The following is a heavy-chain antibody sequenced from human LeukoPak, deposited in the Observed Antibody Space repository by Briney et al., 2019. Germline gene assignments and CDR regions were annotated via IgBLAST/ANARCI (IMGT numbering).Heavy chain of an antibody. J-gene: IGHJ4*02. V-gene: IGHV3-64*01. CDR1: GFTFSSYA. CDR3: ARSSRYSSSWYFDY. CDR2: ISSNGGST. D-gene: IGHD6-13*01. Sequence: GGSLRLSCAASGFTFSSYAMHWVRQAPGKGLEYVSAISSNGGSTYYANSVKGRFTISRDNSKNTLYLQMGSLRAEDMAVYYCARSSRYSSSWYFDYWGQGTLVTVSS.